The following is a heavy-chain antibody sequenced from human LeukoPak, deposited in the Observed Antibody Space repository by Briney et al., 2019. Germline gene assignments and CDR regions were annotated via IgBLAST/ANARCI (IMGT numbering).Heavy chain of an antibody. Sequence: PSETLSLTCTVPGGSISSSSYYWGWIRQPPGKGLEWIGSIYYSGSTYYNPSLKSRVTISVDTSKNQFSLKLSSVTAADTAVYYCASSAGYSGGGRASVWFDPWSQGTLVTVSS. CDR2: IYYSGST. J-gene: IGHJ5*02. CDR3: ASSAGYSGGGRASVWFDP. CDR1: GGSISSSSYY. D-gene: IGHD6-19*01. V-gene: IGHV4-39*01.